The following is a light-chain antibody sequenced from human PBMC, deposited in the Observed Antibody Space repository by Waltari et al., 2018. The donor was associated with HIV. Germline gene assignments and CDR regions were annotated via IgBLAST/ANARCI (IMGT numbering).Light chain of an antibody. CDR1: NMGDKY. Sequence: SYELTPPPPVSVSPGQPASIICSGENMGDKYACWYQQKPGQAPVLVIYHDSKRPSGFPERFSGSNSGNTATLTISGTQAIDEADYYCQAWDSSTGWVFGGGTKLTVL. CDR3: QAWDSSTGWV. CDR2: HDS. J-gene: IGLJ3*02. V-gene: IGLV3-1*01.